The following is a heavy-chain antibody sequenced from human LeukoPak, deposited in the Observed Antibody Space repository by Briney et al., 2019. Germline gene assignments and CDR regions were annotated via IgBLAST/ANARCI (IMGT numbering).Heavy chain of an antibody. D-gene: IGHD3-22*01. V-gene: IGHV4-59*01. Sequence: SETLSLTCTVSGGSLSSYYRSWLRQPPGKGLDWIGYIYYSGSTNYNPSLKSRVTISVDTSKNQFSLKLSSVTAADTAVYYCASPGYYDSSGYSFQHWGQGTLVTVSS. CDR3: ASPGYYDSSGYSFQH. J-gene: IGHJ1*01. CDR1: GGSLSSYY. CDR2: IYYSGST.